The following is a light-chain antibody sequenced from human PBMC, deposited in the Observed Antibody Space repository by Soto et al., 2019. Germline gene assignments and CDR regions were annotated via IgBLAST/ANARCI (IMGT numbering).Light chain of an antibody. CDR3: LQKYFYPFT. V-gene: IGKV1-6*01. CDR1: QGIRND. J-gene: IGKJ3*01. CDR2: AAS. Sequence: AIQVTQSPSSLSSSGGDRVTITCLSSQGIRNDLDWFQQKPGKAPKLLIYAASNLQSGVPARFSGSGSGTDFTLTISSLQPEDFATYYCLQKYFYPFTFGPGTKVDIK.